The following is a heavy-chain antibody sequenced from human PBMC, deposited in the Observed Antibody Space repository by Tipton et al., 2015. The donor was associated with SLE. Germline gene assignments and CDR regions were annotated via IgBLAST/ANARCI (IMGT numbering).Heavy chain of an antibody. CDR3: ASLGGHSGYDLY. D-gene: IGHD5-12*01. V-gene: IGHV3-21*01. CDR2: ISSSGGYR. CDR1: GFTFSTNS. Sequence: SLRLSCEASGFTFSTNSMTWVRQAPGKGLEWVSSISSSGGYRYYSDSVKGRFTISRDNAKNSLDLQMNSLRAEDTGVYYCASLGGHSGYDLYWGQGTLVTVSS. J-gene: IGHJ4*02.